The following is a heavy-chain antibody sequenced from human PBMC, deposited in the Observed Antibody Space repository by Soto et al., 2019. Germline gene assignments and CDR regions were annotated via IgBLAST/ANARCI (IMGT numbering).Heavy chain of an antibody. Sequence: PGESLKISCAASGLIVSNNYMNWVRQAPGKGLEWVSVIYTGGRTSYGDSVKGRFTISRDSSKNTLYLQMNSLRVEDTAVYYCARGGYGGNSSPAADCFDIWGRGTMVTVSS. CDR1: GLIVSNNY. D-gene: IGHD4-17*01. CDR2: IYTGGRT. CDR3: ARGGYGGNSSPAADCFDI. J-gene: IGHJ3*02. V-gene: IGHV3-53*01.